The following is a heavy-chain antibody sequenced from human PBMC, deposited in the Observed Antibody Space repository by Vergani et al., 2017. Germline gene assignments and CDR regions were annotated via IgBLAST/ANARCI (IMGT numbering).Heavy chain of an antibody. Sequence: EVQLLESGGDLVQPGGSLRLSCAASGFTFNHYAMNWVRQAPGKGLEWVSGISGSGGSTYYAGSVKGRFTISRDSSKNTLYLQMNSLRAEDTAVYYCAKRSRAPFYCSSTSCPQPFDYWGQGTLVTVSS. CDR2: ISGSGGST. CDR3: AKRSRAPFYCSSTSCPQPFDY. D-gene: IGHD2-2*01. V-gene: IGHV3-23*01. J-gene: IGHJ4*02. CDR1: GFTFNHYA.